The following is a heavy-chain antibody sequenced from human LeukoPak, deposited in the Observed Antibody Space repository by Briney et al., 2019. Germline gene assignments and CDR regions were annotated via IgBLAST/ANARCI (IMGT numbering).Heavy chain of an antibody. J-gene: IGHJ4*02. CDR1: GGSFSGYY. CDR2: INHSGST. Sequence: SETLSLTRAVYGGSFSGYYWSWIRQPPGKGLEWIGEINHSGSTNYNPSLKSRVTISVDTSKNQFSLKLSSVTAADTAVYYCARGPSSNYDSSGYYGFPLFDYWGQGTLVTVSS. CDR3: ARGPSSNYDSSGYYGFPLFDY. V-gene: IGHV4-34*01. D-gene: IGHD3-22*01.